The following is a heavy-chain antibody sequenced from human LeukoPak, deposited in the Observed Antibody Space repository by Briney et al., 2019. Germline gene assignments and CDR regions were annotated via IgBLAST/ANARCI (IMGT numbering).Heavy chain of an antibody. CDR3: ARDISSGWYFDY. J-gene: IGHJ4*02. V-gene: IGHV1-3*01. Sequence: TSVKVSCKASGYTFTSYAMHWMRQAPGQRLEWMGWINAGNGNTKYSQKFQGRVTITRDTSASTAYMELSSLRSEDAAVYYCARDISSGWYFDYWGQGTLVTVSS. D-gene: IGHD6-19*01. CDR2: INAGNGNT. CDR1: GYTFTSYA.